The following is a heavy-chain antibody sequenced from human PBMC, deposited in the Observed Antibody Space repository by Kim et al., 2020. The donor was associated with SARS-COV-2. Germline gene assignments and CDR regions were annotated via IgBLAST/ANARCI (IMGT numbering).Heavy chain of an antibody. CDR3: ARDQGNGGSPSPDNWFDP. CDR1: GYTFSSNL. D-gene: IGHD4-17*01. V-gene: IGHV1-46*01. Sequence: ASVKVSCKASGYTFSSNLLHWVRQAPGRGLEWMGIINPTTGRTIYAQTIHARITMTRDTSTSTVYLEVRGLTSEDTAVYYCARDQGNGGSPSPDNWFDPWGQGTLVTVSS. J-gene: IGHJ5*02. CDR2: INPTTGRT.